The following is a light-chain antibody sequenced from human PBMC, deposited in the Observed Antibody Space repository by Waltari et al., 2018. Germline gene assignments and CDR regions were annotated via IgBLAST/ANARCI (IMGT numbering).Light chain of an antibody. CDR3: GSFTSSSAFV. Sequence: QSALTQPPSVSGSPGQSVTISCTGTSSDVGSYNRVSWYQQPPGTAPHLMIYEVSHRPSGVPDRFSGSKFGNTSSLTISGLQAEDEADYYCGSFTSSSAFVFGGGTKLTVL. V-gene: IGLV2-18*02. CDR2: EVS. J-gene: IGLJ2*01. CDR1: SSDVGSYNR.